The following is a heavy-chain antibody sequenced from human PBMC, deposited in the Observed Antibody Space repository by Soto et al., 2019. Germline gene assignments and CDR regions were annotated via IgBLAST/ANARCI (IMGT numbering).Heavy chain of an antibody. Sequence: PVGSLRLSCAASGFTFSSYAMNWVRQAPGKGLEWVSSISGSDGSTYYADSVKGRFTVSRDNSRNTLYLQMHSLRAEDTAVYYCAKDREDIMVTFGTIDYWGQGTLVTVSS. D-gene: IGHD3-16*01. CDR2: ISGSDGST. CDR1: GFTFSSYA. J-gene: IGHJ4*02. V-gene: IGHV3-23*01. CDR3: AKDREDIMVTFGTIDY.